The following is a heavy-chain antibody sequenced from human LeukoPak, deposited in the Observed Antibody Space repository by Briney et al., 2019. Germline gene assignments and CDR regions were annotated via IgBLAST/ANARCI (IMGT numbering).Heavy chain of an antibody. J-gene: IGHJ3*02. CDR3: ARRGPGGRAFDI. CDR2: SSNNGST. CDR1: GGSITTYY. Sequence: SETLSLTCTVSGGSITTYYWSWVRQPPGKGLEWIGYSSNNGSTKYNPSLKSRVTISVDTSMNQFSLRLKSMTAADTAVYYCARRGPGGRAFDIWGQGTMVPVSS. V-gene: IGHV4-59*08. D-gene: IGHD3-10*01.